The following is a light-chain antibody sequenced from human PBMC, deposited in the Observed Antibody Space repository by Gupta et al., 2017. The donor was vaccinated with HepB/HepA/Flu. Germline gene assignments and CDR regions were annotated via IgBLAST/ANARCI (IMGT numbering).Light chain of an antibody. CDR3: RMENRAPNT. CDR1: QGITNF. V-gene: IGKV1-27*01. CDR2: AAS. Sequence: DIQMTQSPSSLSASVGDRVTITCRASQGITNFLAWYQQKPGKVPKLLIYAASTLQSGVPSRFSGSGSGTDFSLTISNLQPEDVATYYCRMENRAPNTFGQGTRMEIK. J-gene: IGKJ5*01.